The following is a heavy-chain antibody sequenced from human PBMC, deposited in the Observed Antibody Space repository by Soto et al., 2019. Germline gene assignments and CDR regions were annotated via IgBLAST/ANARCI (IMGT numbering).Heavy chain of an antibody. D-gene: IGHD2-2*01. Sequence: ASVKVSCKASGYTFTSYGISWVRQAPGQGLEWMGWISAYNGNTNYAQKLQGRVTMTTDTSTSTAYMELRSLRSDDTAVYYCARDNVDIVVVPAAMGENWFDPWGQGTLVTVSS. CDR2: ISAYNGNT. J-gene: IGHJ5*02. V-gene: IGHV1-18*01. CDR3: ARDNVDIVVVPAAMGENWFDP. CDR1: GYTFTSYG.